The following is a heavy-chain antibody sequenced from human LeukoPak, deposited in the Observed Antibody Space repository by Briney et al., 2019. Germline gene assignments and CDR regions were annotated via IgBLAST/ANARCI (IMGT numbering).Heavy chain of an antibody. CDR3: ARAYGGYCTNGVCSDAFDI. J-gene: IGHJ3*02. V-gene: IGHV1-69*06. Sequence: GASVKVSCKASGGTFSSYALSWVRQAPGQGLEWMGGIIAMFDTANYAQKFQGRVTITADKSTSTAYMELSSLRSEDTAVYYCARAYGGYCTNGVCSDAFDIWGQGTMVTVSS. CDR2: IIAMFDTA. CDR1: GGTFSSYA. D-gene: IGHD2-8*01.